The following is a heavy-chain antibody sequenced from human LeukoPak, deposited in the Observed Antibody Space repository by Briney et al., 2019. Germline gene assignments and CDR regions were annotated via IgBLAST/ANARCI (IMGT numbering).Heavy chain of an antibody. CDR2: IYHSGST. CDR3: ARVSRKRYYYYYMDV. Sequence: PSETLSLTCAVSGGSISSGGYSWSWIRQPPGKGLEWIGYIYHSGSTYYNPSLKSRVTISVDRSKNQFSLKLSSVTAADTAVYYCARVSRKRYYYYYMDVWGKGTTVTVSS. J-gene: IGHJ6*03. CDR1: GGSISSGGYS. D-gene: IGHD1-14*01. V-gene: IGHV4-30-2*01.